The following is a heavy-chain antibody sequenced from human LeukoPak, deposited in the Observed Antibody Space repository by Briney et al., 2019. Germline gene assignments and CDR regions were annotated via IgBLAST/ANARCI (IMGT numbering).Heavy chain of an antibody. CDR3: AKDHYGGNSGYFQH. CDR1: GFTFDDYA. V-gene: IGHV3-9*01. J-gene: IGHJ1*01. D-gene: IGHD4-23*01. CDR2: ISWNSGSI. Sequence: GGSLRLSCAASGFTFDDYAMHWVRQAPGKGLEWVSGISWNSGSIGYADSVKGRFTISRDNAKNSLYLQMNSLRAEDTALYYCAKDHYGGNSGYFQHWGQGTLVTVSS.